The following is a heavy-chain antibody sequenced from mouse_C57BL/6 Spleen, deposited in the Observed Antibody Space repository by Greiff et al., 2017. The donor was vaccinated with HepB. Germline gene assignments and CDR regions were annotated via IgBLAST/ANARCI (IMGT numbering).Heavy chain of an antibody. Sequence: EVHLVESGEGLVKPGGSLKLSCAASGFTFSSYAMSWVRQTPEKRLEWVAYISSGGDYIYYADTVKGRFTISRDNARNSLYLQMSSLKSEDTAMYYCTRGGPLYDCYKYYYAMDYWGQGTSVTVSS. CDR3: TRGGPLYDCYKYYYAMDY. CDR1: GFTFSSYA. D-gene: IGHD2-3*01. V-gene: IGHV5-9-1*02. CDR2: ISSGGDYI. J-gene: IGHJ4*01.